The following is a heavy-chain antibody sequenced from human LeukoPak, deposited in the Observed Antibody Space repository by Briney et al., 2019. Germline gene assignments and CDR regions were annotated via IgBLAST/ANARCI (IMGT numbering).Heavy chain of an antibody. CDR1: GFTLSRST. CDR3: ARGTDGEGYYRPYHY. Sequence: GGSLRLSCAASGFTLSRSTMSWLRQAPGKGLEWVSALNAGGGTTSAESVKGRFSISSDDSKNTLYLQMNSLRAEDTAVYYCARGTDGEGYYRPYHYWGQGTLVTVSS. CDR2: LNAGGGTT. V-gene: IGHV3-23*01. D-gene: IGHD3-10*01. J-gene: IGHJ4*02.